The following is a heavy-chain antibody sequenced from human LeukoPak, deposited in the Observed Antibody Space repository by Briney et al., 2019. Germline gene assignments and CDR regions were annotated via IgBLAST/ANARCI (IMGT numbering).Heavy chain of an antibody. J-gene: IGHJ4*01. Sequence: SETLSLTCTVSGDSISSGGYYWNWVRQSPGKGLEWIGCIHQSGSLHYTPSLKSRVTISVDRSNNQFSLKLTSVTAADTAVYYCARGTDARKVGYWGHGTLVSVSS. V-gene: IGHV4-30-2*06. D-gene: IGHD1-14*01. CDR3: ARGTDARKVGY. CDR2: IHQSGSL. CDR1: GDSISSGGYY.